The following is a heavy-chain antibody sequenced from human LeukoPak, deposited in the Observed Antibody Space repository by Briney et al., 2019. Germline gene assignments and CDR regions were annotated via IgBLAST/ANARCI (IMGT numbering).Heavy chain of an antibody. CDR2: INPNSGGT. D-gene: IGHD6-25*01. J-gene: IGHJ3*02. Sequence: ASVKVSCKASGYTFTGDYMHWVRQAPGQGLEWMGRINPNSGGTNYAQKFQGRVTMTRDTSISTAYMELSRLRSDDTAVYYCARDLSGEAFDIWGQGTMVTVSS. V-gene: IGHV1-2*06. CDR3: ARDLSGEAFDI. CDR1: GYTFTGDY.